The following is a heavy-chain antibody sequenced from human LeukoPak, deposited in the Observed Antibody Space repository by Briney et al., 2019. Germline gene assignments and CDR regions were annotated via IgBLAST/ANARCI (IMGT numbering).Heavy chain of an antibody. V-gene: IGHV4-38-2*02. CDR2: IHHSGST. J-gene: IGHJ3*02. Sequence: PSETLSLTCTVSGYSISSGYYWDWIRQAPGKGLEWVGSIHHSGSTYYNPSLKSRVTLSVDTSKNQFYLKLTSVTAADTAVYYCARGNAFDIWGQGTMVTVSS. CDR1: GYSISSGYY. CDR3: ARGNAFDI.